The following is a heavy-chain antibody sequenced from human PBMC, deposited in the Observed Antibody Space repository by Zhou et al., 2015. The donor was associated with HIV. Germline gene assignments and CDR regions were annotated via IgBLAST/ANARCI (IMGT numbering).Heavy chain of an antibody. Sequence: QVQLVQSGAEVKKPGSSVKVSCKASGGTFSSYAISWVRQAPGQGLEWMGGIIPIFGTANYAQKFQGRVTITADESTSTAYMELSSLRSEDTAVYYCARESSSGFWSGYMYYFDYWGQGTLVTVSS. D-gene: IGHD3-3*01. CDR3: ARESSSGFWSGYMYYFDY. V-gene: IGHV1-69*01. CDR1: GGTFSSYA. CDR2: IIPIFGTA. J-gene: IGHJ4*02.